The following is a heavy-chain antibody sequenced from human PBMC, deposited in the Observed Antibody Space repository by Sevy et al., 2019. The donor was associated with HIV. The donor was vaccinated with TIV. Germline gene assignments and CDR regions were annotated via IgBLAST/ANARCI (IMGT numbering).Heavy chain of an antibody. J-gene: IGHJ6*02. CDR1: GGSISSYY. Sequence: SETLSLTCTVSGGSISSYYWSWIRQPPGKGLEWIGYIYYSGSTNYNPSLKSRVTISVDKSKNQFSLKLSSVTAADTAVYYCASPGYFDYYGMDVWGQGTTVTVSS. CDR3: ASPGYFDYYGMDV. V-gene: IGHV4-59*12. D-gene: IGHD2-21*01. CDR2: IYYSGST.